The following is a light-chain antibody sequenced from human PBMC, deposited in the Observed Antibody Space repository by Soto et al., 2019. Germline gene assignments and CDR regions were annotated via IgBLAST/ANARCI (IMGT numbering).Light chain of an antibody. CDR1: SSNIGAGYD. CDR3: QSYDSSLSGVV. J-gene: IGLJ2*01. Sequence: SVLTQPPSVSGAPGQRVTISCTGSSSNIGAGYDVHWYQQLPGTAPKLLIYGNSNRPSGVPDRFSGSKSSTSASLAITGLQAEDEADYYCQSYDSSLSGVVFGGGTKVTVL. CDR2: GNS. V-gene: IGLV1-40*01.